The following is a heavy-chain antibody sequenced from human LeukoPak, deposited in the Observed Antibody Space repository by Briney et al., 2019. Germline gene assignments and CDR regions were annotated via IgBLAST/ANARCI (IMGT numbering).Heavy chain of an antibody. CDR2: IRYEGSSK. CDR3: AKGFRYFDWLSYFDY. Sequence: PGGSLRLSCAASGFTFSSYGMHWVRQAPGKGLEWVTFIRYEGSSKYYADSVKGRFTISRDNSKNTLYLQMNSLRAEDTAVYYCAKGFRYFDWLSYFDYWGQGTLVTVSS. CDR1: GFTFSSYG. V-gene: IGHV3-30*02. D-gene: IGHD3-9*01. J-gene: IGHJ4*02.